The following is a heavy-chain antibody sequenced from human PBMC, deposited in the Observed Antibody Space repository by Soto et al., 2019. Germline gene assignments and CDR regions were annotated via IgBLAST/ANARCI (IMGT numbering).Heavy chain of an antibody. CDR3: ARGDILIGSRNWFDP. CDR1: GGSFINHY. CDR2: INHIGIT. Sequence: QVQLQQWGAGLLKPSETLSLTCAVYGGSFINHYWSWIRQPPGKGLEWIGEINHIGITNYNPSLKNRVTLSVDTFKKQFSLKLSSVAAADTAVYYCARGDILIGSRNWFDPWGQGTLVTVSS. V-gene: IGHV4-34*01. J-gene: IGHJ5*02. D-gene: IGHD3-9*01.